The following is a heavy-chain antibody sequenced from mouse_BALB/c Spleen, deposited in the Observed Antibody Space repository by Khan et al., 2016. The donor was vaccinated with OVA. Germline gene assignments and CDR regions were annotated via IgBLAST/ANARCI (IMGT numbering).Heavy chain of an antibody. CDR3: ASELGRYYALDY. J-gene: IGHJ4*01. D-gene: IGHD4-1*01. Sequence: EVQLQESGPGLVKPSQSLSLTCTVTGYSITSDYAWNWIRQFPGNKLEWMGYISNSGSTTYNPSLKSRISITRDTYKNQFFLQLNSVTTDDTATYHCASELGRYYALDYWGQGTSVTVSS. CDR2: ISNSGST. CDR1: GYSITSDYA. V-gene: IGHV3-2*02.